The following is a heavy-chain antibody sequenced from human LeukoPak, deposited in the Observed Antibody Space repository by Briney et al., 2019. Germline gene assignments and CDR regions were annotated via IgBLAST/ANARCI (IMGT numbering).Heavy chain of an antibody. CDR2: ISSSGSTI. CDR1: GFTFSDYY. D-gene: IGHD3-9*01. Sequence: GGSLRLSCAAYGFTFSDYYMSWIRQAPGKGLEWDSYISSSGSTIYYADFVKGRFTSSRDNSKSSVYLQRNSLRAEDTAVYYCARIVLRYFDWLLETPMSYFDYWGQGTLVTVSS. CDR3: ARIVLRYFDWLLETPMSYFDY. J-gene: IGHJ4*02. V-gene: IGHV3-11*04.